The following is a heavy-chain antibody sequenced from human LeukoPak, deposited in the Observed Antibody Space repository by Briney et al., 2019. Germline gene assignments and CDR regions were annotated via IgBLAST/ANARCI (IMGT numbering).Heavy chain of an antibody. CDR2: IKQDGSEK. D-gene: IGHD3-16*02. J-gene: IGHJ4*02. CDR3: ASITFGGVIVMRFDY. CDR1: GFTFSSYW. Sequence: GGSLRLSCAASGFTFSSYWMSWVRQAPGKGLEWVANIKQDGSEKYYVDSVKGRFTISRDNAKNSLYLQMNSLRAEDTAVYYCASITFGGVIVMRFDYWGQGTLVTVSS. V-gene: IGHV3-7*03.